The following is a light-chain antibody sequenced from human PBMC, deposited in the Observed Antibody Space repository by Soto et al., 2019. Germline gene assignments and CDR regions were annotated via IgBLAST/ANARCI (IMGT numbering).Light chain of an antibody. V-gene: IGKV4-1*01. CDR1: QSVLYSSNNKNN. CDR3: QQYYSAPET. CDR2: WAS. J-gene: IGKJ1*01. Sequence: DIVMTQSPDSLAVSLGERASINCKSSQSVLYSSNNKNNLAWYQQKPGQPPKLLIFWASTRDSGVPDRFSGSGSGTDFTLTISGLQHEDVAVYYCQQYYSAPETFGQGTRVEIK.